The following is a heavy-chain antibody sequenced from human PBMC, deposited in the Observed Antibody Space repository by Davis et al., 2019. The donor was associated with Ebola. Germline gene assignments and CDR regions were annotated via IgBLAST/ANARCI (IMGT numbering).Heavy chain of an antibody. Sequence: GESLKISCKGSGYGFADYWIAWVRQTPGKGLEWMGIIYAGDSDSRYSPSFEGQVTISVDRSITTAYLQWRSLKASDSAIYYCARHVDYFYGMDVWGKGTTVTVSS. CDR1: GYGFADYW. J-gene: IGHJ6*04. V-gene: IGHV5-51*01. CDR2: IYAGDSDS. CDR3: ARHVDYFYGMDV.